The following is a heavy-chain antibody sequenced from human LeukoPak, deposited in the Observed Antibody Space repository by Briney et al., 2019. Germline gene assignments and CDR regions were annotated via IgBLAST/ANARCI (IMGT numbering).Heavy chain of an antibody. J-gene: IGHJ4*02. D-gene: IGHD3-10*01. CDR2: IYYSGST. CDR3: ARDEGPDGITMVRGVIKKFDY. Sequence: PSETLSLTCTVSGGSISSSSYYWGWIRQPPGKGLEWIGSIYYSGSTYYNPSLKSRVTISVDTSKNQFSLKLSSVTAADTAVYYCARDEGPDGITMVRGVIKKFDYWGQGTLVTVSS. V-gene: IGHV4-39*07. CDR1: GGSISSSSYY.